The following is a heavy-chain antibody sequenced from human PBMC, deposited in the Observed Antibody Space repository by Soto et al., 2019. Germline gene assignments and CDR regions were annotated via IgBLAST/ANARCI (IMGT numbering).Heavy chain of an antibody. Sequence: GGSLRLSCAASGFTFSSYAMHWVRQAPGKGLEWVAVISYDGSNKYYADSVKGRFTISRDNSKNTLYLQMNSLRAEDTAVYYCARDGDFSIAAAGYYYYYYVMDVWGQGTTVTVSS. CDR3: ARDGDFSIAAAGYYYYYYVMDV. D-gene: IGHD6-13*01. CDR1: GFTFSSYA. V-gene: IGHV3-30*04. CDR2: ISYDGSNK. J-gene: IGHJ6*02.